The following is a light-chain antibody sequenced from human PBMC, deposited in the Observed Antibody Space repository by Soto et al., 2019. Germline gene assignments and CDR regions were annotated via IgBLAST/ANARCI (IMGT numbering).Light chain of an antibody. V-gene: IGLV2-11*01. CDR2: DVS. Sequence: QSALTQPRSVSGSPGQSVTISCTGTSSDVGGYKYVSWYQQHPGKAPKLIIFDVSKRPSGVPDRFSGSKSGNTASLTISGLQAEDEADFYCCSYAGGYLYVFGTGTKLTVL. CDR1: SSDVGGYKY. J-gene: IGLJ1*01. CDR3: CSYAGGYLYV.